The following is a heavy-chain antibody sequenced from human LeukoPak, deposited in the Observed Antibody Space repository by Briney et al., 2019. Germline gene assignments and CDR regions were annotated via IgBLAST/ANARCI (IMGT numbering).Heavy chain of an antibody. CDR1: GYTFTSYD. Sequence: ASVKVSCKASGYTFTSYDINWVRQAPGQGLEWMGYISAYNGHTNYAQNLQGRVTMTTDTSTSTAYMELRSLRSDDTAVYYCAKKPLGELSLQLDYWGQGTLVTVSS. CDR3: AKKPLGELSLQLDY. D-gene: IGHD3-16*02. J-gene: IGHJ4*02. CDR2: ISAYNGHT. V-gene: IGHV1-18*01.